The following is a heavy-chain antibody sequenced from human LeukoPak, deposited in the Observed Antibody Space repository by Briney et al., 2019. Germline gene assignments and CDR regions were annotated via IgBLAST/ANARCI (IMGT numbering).Heavy chain of an antibody. V-gene: IGHV1-18*01. CDR2: ISAYNGNT. CDR3: ASSYSSSWYAAFDY. D-gene: IGHD6-13*01. Sequence: ASVKVSCKASGYTFTSYGISWVRQAPGQGLEWMGWISAYNGNTNYAQKLQGRVTMTTDTSTSTAYMELRSLRSDDTAVYYCASSYSSSWYAAFDYWAREPWSPSPQ. J-gene: IGHJ4*02. CDR1: GYTFTSYG.